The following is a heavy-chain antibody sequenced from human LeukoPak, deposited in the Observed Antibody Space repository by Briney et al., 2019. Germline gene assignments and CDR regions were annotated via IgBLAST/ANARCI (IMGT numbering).Heavy chain of an antibody. V-gene: IGHV4-34*01. Sequence: EPLSLTCAVYGGSFTGYYWSWIRQPPGKGLEWIGEINHSGSTNYNPSLKSRVTISVDTSKNQFSLKLSSVTAADTAVYYCARRPYSSSWYRDVYCFDYWGQGTLVTVSS. J-gene: IGHJ4*02. CDR2: INHSGST. D-gene: IGHD6-13*01. CDR3: ARRPYSSSWYRDVYCFDY. CDR1: GGSFTGYY.